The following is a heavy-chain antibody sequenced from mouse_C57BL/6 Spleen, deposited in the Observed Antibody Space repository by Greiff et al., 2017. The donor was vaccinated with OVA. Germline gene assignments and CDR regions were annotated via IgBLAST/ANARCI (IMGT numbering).Heavy chain of an antibody. V-gene: IGHV1-15*01. CDR3: TRDLNYYGSSLYYAMDY. CDR1: GYTFTDYE. CDR2: IDPETGGT. Sequence: VQLQQSGAELVRPGASVTLSCKASGYTFTDYEMHWVKQTPVHGLEWIGAIDPETGGTAYNQKFKGKAILTADKSSSTAYMELRSLTSEDSAVYYCTRDLNYYGSSLYYAMDYWGQGTSVIVSS. J-gene: IGHJ4*01. D-gene: IGHD1-1*01.